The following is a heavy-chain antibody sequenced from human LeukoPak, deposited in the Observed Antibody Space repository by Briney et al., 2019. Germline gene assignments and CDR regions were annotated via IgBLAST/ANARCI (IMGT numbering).Heavy chain of an antibody. CDR1: GYTFTGYY. CDR3: ARGVVQAYGAFDI. CDR2: INPNSGGT. J-gene: IGHJ3*02. Sequence: ASVTVSCKASGYTFTGYYMHWVRQAPGQGLEWMGWINPNSGGTNYAQKFQGRVTMTRDTSISTAYMELSRLRSDDTAVYYCARGVVQAYGAFDIWGQGTMVTVSS. D-gene: IGHD3-3*01. V-gene: IGHV1-2*02.